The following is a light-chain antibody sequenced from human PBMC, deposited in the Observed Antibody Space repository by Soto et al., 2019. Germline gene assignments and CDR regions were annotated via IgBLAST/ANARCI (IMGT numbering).Light chain of an antibody. V-gene: IGKV3-15*01. CDR2: GAS. CDR3: QQYNKWPPIT. J-gene: IGKJ5*01. CDR1: QSVGIN. Sequence: EIVMTQSPATLSVSRGERATLSCRASQSVGINLAWYQQKPGQAPRLLIYGASTRATGIPARFSGSGSAKEFTLTISSLKSEDFEVYYCQQYNKWPPITFGQGTRMEIK.